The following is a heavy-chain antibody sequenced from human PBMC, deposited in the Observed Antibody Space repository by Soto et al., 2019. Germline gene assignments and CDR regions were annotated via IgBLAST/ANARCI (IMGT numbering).Heavy chain of an antibody. CDR1: GYRFTNHW. D-gene: IGHD6-13*01. CDR3: ARLLYSSTWEEYFNH. CDR2: IYPADSDT. Sequence: GESRKISCXGSGYRFTNHWIGWARQMPGKGLEWMGIIYPADSDTRYSPSFQGQVTMSVDKSINTAYLQWSSLKASDTAMYYCARLLYSSTWEEYFNHWGQGTLVTVSS. V-gene: IGHV5-51*01. J-gene: IGHJ1*01.